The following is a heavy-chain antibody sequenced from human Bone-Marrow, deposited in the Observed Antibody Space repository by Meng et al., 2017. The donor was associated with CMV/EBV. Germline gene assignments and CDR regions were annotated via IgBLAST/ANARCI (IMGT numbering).Heavy chain of an antibody. CDR2: INPNSGDT. CDR3: TRDAHLTTVTPNWFDP. V-gene: IGHV1-2*02. J-gene: IGHJ5*02. D-gene: IGHD4-17*01. CDR1: GDTFTDYY. Sequence: QVPRGQFGAELREPGASVKVSCKASGDTFTDYYMHWVRQAPGQGLEWMGCINPNSGDTNYAQKFQGRVTMTRDTSISTAYMELSRLRSDDTAVYYCTRDAHLTTVTPNWFDPWGQGTLVTVSS.